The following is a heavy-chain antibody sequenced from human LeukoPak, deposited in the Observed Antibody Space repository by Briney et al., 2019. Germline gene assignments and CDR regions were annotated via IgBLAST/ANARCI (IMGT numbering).Heavy chain of an antibody. CDR2: VKGDGRTT. CDR1: GLTFSDFW. V-gene: IGHV3-74*01. Sequence: GGSLRLSCAASGLTFSDFWMHWVRQPPGKGLVWVALVKGDGRTTIYADSVKGRFTISRDNAKNTLYLQMNSLRADDSGVYYCATGHSYGSDYWGQGVLVTVSS. D-gene: IGHD5-18*01. J-gene: IGHJ4*02. CDR3: ATGHSYGSDY.